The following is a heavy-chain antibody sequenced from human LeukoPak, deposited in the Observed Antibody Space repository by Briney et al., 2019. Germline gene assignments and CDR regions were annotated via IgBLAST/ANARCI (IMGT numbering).Heavy chain of an antibody. V-gene: IGHV1-8*01. D-gene: IGHD3-9*01. Sequence: GASVKVSCKASGYTFTSYDINWVRQATGQGLEWMGWMNPNSGNTGYAQKLQGRVTMTRNTSISTAYMELSSLRSEDTAVYYCARGDILTGNHNDYWGQGTLVTVSS. J-gene: IGHJ4*02. CDR3: ARGDILTGNHNDY. CDR1: GYTFTSYD. CDR2: MNPNSGNT.